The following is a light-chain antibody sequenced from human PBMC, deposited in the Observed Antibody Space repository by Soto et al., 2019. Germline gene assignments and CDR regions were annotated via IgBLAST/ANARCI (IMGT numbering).Light chain of an antibody. CDR1: TSDVGSYNL. V-gene: IGLV2-23*01. CDR2: EGS. CDR3: CSYAGSRTIYV. Sequence: QSALTQPASVSGSPGQSITISYTGTTSDVGSYNLVSWYQHHPGKAPKLMIYEGSKRPSGVSTGFSGSRSGNTASLTMCWPEAEDEADSYCCSYAGSRTIYVFGNGTKVTDL. J-gene: IGLJ1*01.